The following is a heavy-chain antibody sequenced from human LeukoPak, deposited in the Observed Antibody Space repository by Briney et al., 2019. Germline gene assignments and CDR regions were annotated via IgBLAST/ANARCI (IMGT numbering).Heavy chain of an antibody. CDR2: ISAYNGNT. CDR1: GYTFTSYG. D-gene: IGHD3-16*01. V-gene: IGHV1-18*01. CDR3: ARVGGFGQPPIYYYYMDV. Sequence: ASVKVSCKASGYTFTSYGISWVRQAPGQGLEWMGWISAYNGNTNYAQKLQGRVTMTTDTSTSTAYMELRSLRSDDTAVYYCARVGGFGQPPIYYYYMDVWGKGTTVTVSS. J-gene: IGHJ6*03.